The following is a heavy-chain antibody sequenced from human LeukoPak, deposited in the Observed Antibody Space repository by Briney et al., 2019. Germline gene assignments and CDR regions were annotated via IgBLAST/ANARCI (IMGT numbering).Heavy chain of an antibody. CDR1: GFTFNSYS. Sequence: GGSLRLSCAASGFTFNSYSMNWVRQAPGKGLEWVSAISSDSSYIYYADSVRGRFTISRDNAKNSLYLQMNSLRAEDTAVYYCARIRDFGASYHYFYMDVWGKGTTVTVSS. D-gene: IGHD4-17*01. CDR3: ARIRDFGASYHYFYMDV. CDR2: ISSDSSYI. J-gene: IGHJ6*03. V-gene: IGHV3-21*01.